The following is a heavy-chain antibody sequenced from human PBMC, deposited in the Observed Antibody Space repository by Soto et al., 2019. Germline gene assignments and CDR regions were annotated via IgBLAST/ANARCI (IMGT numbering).Heavy chain of an antibody. CDR1: GFTVRTNY. Sequence: PGGSLRLSCAASGFTVRTNYMAWVRQAPGKGLEWVSVIYSGGSKYYAGSVKGRFTISRDDSKNTLYLQMNSLRAEDMAMYYCAGSSGYYLGYWGQGTLVTVSS. CDR3: AGSSGYYLGY. J-gene: IGHJ4*02. D-gene: IGHD3-22*01. CDR2: IYSGGSK. V-gene: IGHV3-53*01.